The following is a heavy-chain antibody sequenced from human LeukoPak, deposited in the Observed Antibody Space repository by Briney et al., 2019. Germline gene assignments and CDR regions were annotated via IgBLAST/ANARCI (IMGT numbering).Heavy chain of an antibody. D-gene: IGHD3-22*01. CDR3: ARCSPGDSSNFYAVLQY. Sequence: SVKVSCKASGGTFSSYAVSWVRLTPGQGLEWLGGIIPVFGTTTYAQKFQAKVTMTANKSTNTAYLEISSLTSDDTAVYYCARCSPGDSSNFYAVLQYWGQGTQVTVSS. V-gene: IGHV1-69*06. J-gene: IGHJ4*02. CDR2: IIPVFGTT. CDR1: GGTFSSYA.